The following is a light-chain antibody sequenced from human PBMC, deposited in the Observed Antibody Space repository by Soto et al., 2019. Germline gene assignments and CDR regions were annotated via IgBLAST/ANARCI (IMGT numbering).Light chain of an antibody. CDR1: QSISSY. CDR3: QQSYSTPIT. J-gene: IGKJ5*01. V-gene: IGKV1-39*01. Sequence: DIHMTQSPSSLSASVGYIVTITCRASQSISSYLNWYQQKPGKAPKLLIYAASSLQSGVPPRFSGSGSGTDFTLTISSLQPEDFATYYCQQSYSTPITFGQGALLEIK. CDR2: AAS.